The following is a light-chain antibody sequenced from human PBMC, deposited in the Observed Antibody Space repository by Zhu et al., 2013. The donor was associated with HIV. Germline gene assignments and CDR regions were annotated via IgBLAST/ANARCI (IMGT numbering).Light chain of an antibody. CDR1: QSVASNY. Sequence: EIVLTQSPGTQSLSPGERATLSCRASQSVASNYLAWYQQKPGQAPRLLIYGASSRAIGIPDRFSGSGSGTDFTLTISRLEPEDFAVYYCQQYSSLPLTFGGGTKVEIK. V-gene: IGKV3-20*01. J-gene: IGKJ4*01. CDR3: QQYSSLPLT. CDR2: GAS.